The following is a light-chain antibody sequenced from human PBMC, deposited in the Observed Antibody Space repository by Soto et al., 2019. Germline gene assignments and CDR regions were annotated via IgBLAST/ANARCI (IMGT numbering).Light chain of an antibody. CDR3: QQYNNWPRT. J-gene: IGKJ1*01. V-gene: IGKV3-15*01. CDR2: GAS. Sequence: EIVMTQSPATLSVSPGERATLSCRASQSVSSDLAWYHQKPGQAPRLLIYGASTSDTGIPARFSGSGSGTEFTLTTHSLQSEDLADSYCQQYNNWPRTFGQGTKVDIK. CDR1: QSVSSD.